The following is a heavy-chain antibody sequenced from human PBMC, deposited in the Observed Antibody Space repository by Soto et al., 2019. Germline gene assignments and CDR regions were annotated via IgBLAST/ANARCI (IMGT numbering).Heavy chain of an antibody. CDR3: ASVTFVGIVLAH. CDR2: IYFNGNN. D-gene: IGHD3-3*02. Sequence: PSETLSLTCTVSAASFSKYYWTWIRQPPGKGLEWIGYIYFNGNNKYNPSLEGRLTISIYTSKKEFSLKLTSVTAADAALYYCASVTFVGIVLAHWGQGTLVT. V-gene: IGHV4-59*01. CDR1: AASFSKYY. J-gene: IGHJ4*02.